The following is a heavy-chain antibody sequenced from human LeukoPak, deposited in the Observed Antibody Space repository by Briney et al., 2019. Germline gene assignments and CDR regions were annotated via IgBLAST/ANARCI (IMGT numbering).Heavy chain of an antibody. Sequence: GGSLRLSCAASGFTFSSYWMSWVRQAPGKGLEWLANIKQDGSEKYYVDSVKGRFTISRDNAKNSLYLQMNSLRAEDTAVYYCAREGYCSSTSWYTSFDYWGQGTLGTVSS. CDR1: GFTFSSYW. J-gene: IGHJ4*02. D-gene: IGHD2-2*02. CDR3: AREGYCSSTSWYTSFDY. CDR2: IKQDGSEK. V-gene: IGHV3-7*01.